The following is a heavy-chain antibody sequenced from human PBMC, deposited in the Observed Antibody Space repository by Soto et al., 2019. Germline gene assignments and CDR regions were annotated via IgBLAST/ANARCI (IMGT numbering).Heavy chain of an antibody. CDR3: AIDLWWYTH. Sequence: EVQLLESGGGLVQPGGSLRLSCTASGFTFSDHAMTWVRQAPGKGLEWVSGISGGGSGAYYAVSVKGRFTVSRANSKNTLFLQMDSLRAEDTAVYYCAIDLWWYTHWGQGTLVTVSS. D-gene: IGHD2-15*01. CDR1: GFTFSDHA. V-gene: IGHV3-23*01. J-gene: IGHJ4*02. CDR2: ISGGGSGA.